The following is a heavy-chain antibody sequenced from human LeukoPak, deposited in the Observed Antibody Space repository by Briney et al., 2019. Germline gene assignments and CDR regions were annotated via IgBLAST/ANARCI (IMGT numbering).Heavy chain of an antibody. CDR1: GYTFTGYY. CDR2: ISAYNGNT. J-gene: IGHJ5*02. V-gene: IGHV1-18*04. CDR3: ARVPLDPVFIVVVPALTTNWFDP. Sequence: GASVKVSCKASGYTFTGYYMHWVRQAPGQGLEWMGWISAYNGNTNYAQKLQGRVTMTTDTSTSTAYMELRSLRSDDTAVYYCARVPLDPVFIVVVPALTTNWFDPWGQGTLVTVSS. D-gene: IGHD2-2*01.